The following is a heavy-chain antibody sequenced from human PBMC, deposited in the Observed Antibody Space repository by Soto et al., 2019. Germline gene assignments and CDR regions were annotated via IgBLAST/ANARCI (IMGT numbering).Heavy chain of an antibody. J-gene: IGHJ4*02. V-gene: IGHV4-61*01. Sequence: QVQLQESGPGLVKPSETLSLTCTVSGGSVSSGSYYWSWIRQPPGKGLEWIGYIYYSGSTNYNPSLKSRVTISVDSSKNQFSLKLSSVTAADTAVYYCARGCSGCSCYGYFDYWGQGTLVTVSS. CDR1: GGSVSSGSYY. CDR3: ARGCSGCSCYGYFDY. CDR2: IYYSGST. D-gene: IGHD2-15*01.